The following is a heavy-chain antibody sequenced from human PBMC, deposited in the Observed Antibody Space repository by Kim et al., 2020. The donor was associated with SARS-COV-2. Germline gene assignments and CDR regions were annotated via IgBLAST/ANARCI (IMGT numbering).Heavy chain of an antibody. V-gene: IGHV3-23*01. Sequence: GGSLRLSCAASGFTFSSYAMSWVRQAPGKGLEWVSAISGSGGSTYYADSVKGRFTISRDNSKNTLYLQMNSLRAEDTAVYYCAKDHGYCSSTSCHEGYYFDYWGQGTLVTVSS. CDR1: GFTFSSYA. J-gene: IGHJ4*02. D-gene: IGHD2-2*03. CDR2: ISGSGGST. CDR3: AKDHGYCSSTSCHEGYYFDY.